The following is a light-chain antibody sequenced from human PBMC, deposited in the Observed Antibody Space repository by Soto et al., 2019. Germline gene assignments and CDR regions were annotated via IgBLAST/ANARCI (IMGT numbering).Light chain of an antibody. V-gene: IGKV3-20*01. CDR1: QTVSSSY. CDR2: GAS. J-gene: IGKJ1*01. CDR3: QQYCQQYGSSPPSCT. Sequence: ETVLTQSPGTLSLSPGERATLSCRASQTVSSSYLAWYQQKPGQAPRLLIYGASSRATGIPDRFSGSGSGTAVTLTISRLEPEDFAVYYCQQYCQQYGSSPPSCTFGQGTRVEIK.